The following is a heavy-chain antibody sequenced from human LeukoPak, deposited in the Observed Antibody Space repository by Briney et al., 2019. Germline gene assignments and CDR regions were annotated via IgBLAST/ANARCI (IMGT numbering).Heavy chain of an antibody. CDR2: IYYSGST. CDR3: ARGAPSGERLGWFDP. V-gene: IGHV4-34*01. Sequence: PSETLSLTCAVYGGSFSGYYWGWIRQPPGKGLEWLGSIYYSGSTYYNPSLKSRVTISVDTSKNQFSLKLSSVTAADTAVYYCARGAPSGERLGWFDPWGQGTLVTVSS. D-gene: IGHD1-26*01. J-gene: IGHJ5*02. CDR1: GGSFSGYY.